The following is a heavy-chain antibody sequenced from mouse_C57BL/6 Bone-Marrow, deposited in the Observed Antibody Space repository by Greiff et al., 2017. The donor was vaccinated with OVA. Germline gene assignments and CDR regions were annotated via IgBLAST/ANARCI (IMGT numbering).Heavy chain of an antibody. D-gene: IGHD1-1*01. CDR2: ISYDGSN. CDR1: GYSITSGYY. CDR3: ARCYGSSPWYFDV. V-gene: IGHV3-6*01. J-gene: IGHJ1*03. Sequence: LQESGPGLVKPSQSLSLTCSVTGYSITSGYYWNWIRQFPGNKLEWMGYISYDGSNNYNPSLKNRISITRDTSKNQFFLKLNSVTTEDTATYYCARCYGSSPWYFDVWGTGTTVTVSS.